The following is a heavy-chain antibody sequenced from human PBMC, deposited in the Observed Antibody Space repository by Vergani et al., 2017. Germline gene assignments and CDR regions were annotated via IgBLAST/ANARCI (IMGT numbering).Heavy chain of an antibody. CDR3: ARDRYIVVVPAAIRRYYYYYYYMDV. D-gene: IGHD2-2*02. J-gene: IGHJ6*03. CDR2: IWYDGSNK. V-gene: IGHV3-33*01. Sequence: QVQLVESGGGVVQPGRSLRLSCAASGFTFSSYGMHWVRQAPGKGLEWVAVIWYDGSNKYYADSVKGRFTSSRDNSKNTLYLQMNSLRAEDTAVYYCARDRYIVVVPAAIRRYYYYYYYMDVWGKGTTVTVSS. CDR1: GFTFSSYG.